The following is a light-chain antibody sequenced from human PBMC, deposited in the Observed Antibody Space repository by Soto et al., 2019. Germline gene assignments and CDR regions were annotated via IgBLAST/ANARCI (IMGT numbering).Light chain of an antibody. CDR2: DAS. V-gene: IGKV3-15*01. J-gene: IGKJ5*01. CDR3: QQRSNWPPIT. CDR1: QSVNSN. Sequence: EPVMKQSPVTLSVSTWERVTLPCMASQSVNSNLAWYQQKPGQAPRLLIYDASTRATGIPARFSGSGSATEFTLTISSLQSEDFAVYYCQQRSNWPPITFGQGTRLEI.